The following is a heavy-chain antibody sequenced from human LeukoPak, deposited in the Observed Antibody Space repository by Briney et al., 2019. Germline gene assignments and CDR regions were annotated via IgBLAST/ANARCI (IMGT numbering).Heavy chain of an antibody. CDR2: ISAYNGNT. CDR3: ASEIAAGGWFDP. CDR1: GYTFTSYG. Sequence: GASVKVSCKASGYTFTSYGISWVRQAPGQGLEWMGRISAYNGNTNYAQKLQGRVTMTTDTSTSTAYMELRSLRSDDTAVYYCASEIAAGGWFDPWGQGTLVTVSS. D-gene: IGHD6-13*01. V-gene: IGHV1-18*01. J-gene: IGHJ5*02.